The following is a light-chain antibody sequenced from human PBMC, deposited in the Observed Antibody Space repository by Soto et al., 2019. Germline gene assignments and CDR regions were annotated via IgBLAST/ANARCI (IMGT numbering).Light chain of an antibody. V-gene: IGKV1-5*03. CDR1: QSISSW. J-gene: IGKJ1*01. Sequence: DIQMTQSPSTLSASVGDRVTITCLASQSISSWLAWYQQKPGKAPKLLIYKASSLESGVPSRFSGSGSGTDFTLTISSLQPEDFATYYCQQSYSTPPTFGQGTKVDIK. CDR3: QQSYSTPPT. CDR2: KAS.